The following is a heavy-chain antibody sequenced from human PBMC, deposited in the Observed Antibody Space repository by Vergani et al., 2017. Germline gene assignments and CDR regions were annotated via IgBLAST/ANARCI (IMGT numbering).Heavy chain of an antibody. Sequence: VHLVESGGGVVQPGRSLRLSCVVSGFTSSYYGMHWVRQAPGKGLEWVSSISSSSSYIYYADSVKGRFTISRDNAKNSLYLQMNSLRAEDTAVYYCARAVPAALGGAFDIWGQGTMVTVSS. V-gene: IGHV3-21*01. CDR1: GFTSSYYG. CDR3: ARAVPAALGGAFDI. D-gene: IGHD2-2*01. CDR2: ISSSSSYI. J-gene: IGHJ3*02.